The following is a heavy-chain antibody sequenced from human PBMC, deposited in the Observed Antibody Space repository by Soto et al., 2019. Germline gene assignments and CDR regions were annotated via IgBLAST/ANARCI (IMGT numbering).Heavy chain of an antibody. CDR1: GFTFGRYG. J-gene: IGHJ4*02. CDR3: ARDDDYEANGLDY. Sequence: VHLVESGGGVVQPGKSLRLSCVASGFTFGRYGMHWVRQAPGEGLEWVAVIVNDGSNTYYADSVKARFTISRDNSKNMLYLQMNNLGVEDTAIYYCARDDDYEANGLDYWGQGTLVTVSS. V-gene: IGHV3-33*01. D-gene: IGHD4-17*01. CDR2: IVNDGSNT.